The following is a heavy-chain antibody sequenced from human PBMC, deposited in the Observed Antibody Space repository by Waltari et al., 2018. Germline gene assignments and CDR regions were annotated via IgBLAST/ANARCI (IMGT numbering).Heavy chain of an antibody. D-gene: IGHD3-9*01. J-gene: IGHJ5*01. CDR2: SSSTGSII. CDR3: ATQSVLTSFGSAHPTWFDS. CDR1: GFPFRDYE. Sequence: EVQLVESGGNLVQPGGSLRLSCAASGFPFRDYEMTCVRRAPGKGREWVAYSSSTGSIIYYADSVKGRFTNSRDNAKNSLFLQMNSLRADDTAVYYCATQSVLTSFGSAHPTWFDSWGQGTPVTVSS. V-gene: IGHV3-48*03.